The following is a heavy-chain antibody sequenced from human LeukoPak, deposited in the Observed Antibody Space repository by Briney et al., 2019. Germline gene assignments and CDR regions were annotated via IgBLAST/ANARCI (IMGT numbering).Heavy chain of an antibody. Sequence: RASVKVSCKASGGTFSSYAISWVRQAPGQGLEWMGGIIPIFGTANYAQKFQGRVTITADESTSTAYMELSSLRSEDTAVYYCVRDSHDYSSGWYDNWFDPWGQGTLVTVSS. J-gene: IGHJ5*02. CDR3: VRDSHDYSSGWYDNWFDP. V-gene: IGHV1-69*01. CDR1: GGTFSSYA. CDR2: IIPIFGTA. D-gene: IGHD6-19*01.